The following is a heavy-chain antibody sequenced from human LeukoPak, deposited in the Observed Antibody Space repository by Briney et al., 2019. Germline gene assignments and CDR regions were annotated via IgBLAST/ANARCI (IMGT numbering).Heavy chain of an antibody. CDR3: ARGGYNWNDESAFDI. J-gene: IGHJ3*02. CDR2: IYSGGST. V-gene: IGHV3-66*02. Sequence: GGSLRLSCAASGFTVSSNYMMWVRQAPGKGLEWVSVIYSGGSTYYADSVKGRFTISRDNSKNTLYLQMNSLRAEDTAVYYCARGGYNWNDESAFDIWGQGTMVTVSS. D-gene: IGHD1-1*01. CDR1: GFTVSSNY.